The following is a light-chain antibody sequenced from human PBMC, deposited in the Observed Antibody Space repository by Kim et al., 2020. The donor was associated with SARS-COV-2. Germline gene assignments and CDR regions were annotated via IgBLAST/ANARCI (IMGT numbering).Light chain of an antibody. CDR2: DAS. CDR3: QQYNSYSPK. V-gene: IGKV1-5*01. J-gene: IGKJ1*01. CDR1: QSISSW. Sequence: EIKMTQSPSTLSASVGDRVTITCRASQSISSWLAWYQQKPGKAPKLLIYDASSLESGVPSRFSGSGSGTEFTLTISSLQPDDFATYYCQQYNSYSPKFGQGTKVDIK.